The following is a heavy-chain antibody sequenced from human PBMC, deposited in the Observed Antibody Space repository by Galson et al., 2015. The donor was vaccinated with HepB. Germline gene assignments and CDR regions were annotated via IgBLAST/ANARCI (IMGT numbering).Heavy chain of an antibody. J-gene: IGHJ3*02. D-gene: IGHD3-22*01. CDR3: ARSYYDSSGYDAFDI. CDR2: IYHSGST. CDR1: GYSISSGYY. Sequence: LSLTCAVSGYSISSGYYWGWIRQPPGKGLEWIGSIYHSGSTYYNPSLKSRVTISVDTSKNQFSLKLSSVTAADTAVYYCARSYYDSSGYDAFDIWGQGTMVTVSS. V-gene: IGHV4-38-2*01.